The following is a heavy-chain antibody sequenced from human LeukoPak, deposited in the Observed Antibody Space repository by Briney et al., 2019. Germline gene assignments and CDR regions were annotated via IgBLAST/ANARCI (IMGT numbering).Heavy chain of an antibody. J-gene: IGHJ3*01. CDR2: ISYTWST. D-gene: IGHD3-10*01. Sequence: SETLSLTCTVSGGSISSFYWSWIRLPPGKGLEWIGYISYTWSTNYHPSFKSRVTMSIDTSKNQFSLNLTSVTAADTAVYYCARTDYYGGGIFYFSGSDLWGQGTMVTVSS. CDR3: ARTDYYGGGIFYFSGSDL. CDR1: GGSISSFY. V-gene: IGHV4-59*01.